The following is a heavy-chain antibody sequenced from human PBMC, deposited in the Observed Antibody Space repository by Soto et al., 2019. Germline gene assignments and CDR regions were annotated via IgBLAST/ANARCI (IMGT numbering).Heavy chain of an antibody. CDR2: IYYSGST. CDR3: PTQESFGVDANCFDP. CDR1: GGSISSSSYY. D-gene: IGHD3-3*01. Sequence: SETLSLTCTVSGGSISSSSYYWGWIRQPPGKGLEWIGSIYYSGSTYYSPSLKSRVTISVDTSKNQFSLKLSSVTAADTAVYYCPTQESFGVDANCFDPWGQGTLVTGSS. V-gene: IGHV4-39*01. J-gene: IGHJ5*02.